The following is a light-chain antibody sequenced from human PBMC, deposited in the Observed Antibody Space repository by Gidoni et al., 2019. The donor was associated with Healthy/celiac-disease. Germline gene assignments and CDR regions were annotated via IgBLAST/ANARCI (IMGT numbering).Light chain of an antibody. J-gene: IGKJ4*01. V-gene: IGKV1-39*01. CDR2: ATS. Sequence: PSSLSASVGDRVTITCRASQSISSYLNLYQQKPGKAPKLLIYATSSLQSVVPSRFSGSGSGTDFTLTISSLQPEDFATYYCQQSYSTPLTFGGGTKVEIK. CDR1: QSISSY. CDR3: QQSYSTPLT.